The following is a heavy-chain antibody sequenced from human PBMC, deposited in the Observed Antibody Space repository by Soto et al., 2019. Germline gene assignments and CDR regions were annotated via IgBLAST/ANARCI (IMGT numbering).Heavy chain of an antibody. V-gene: IGHV4-4*01. Sequence: PETLSLTCGVSGGTVASSHWWSWVRQSPSRELEWIGNVYHTGDTNFNPSLQSRVTFSVDKSNNQFSLRLTSLTAADTAVYFCAREIVTAGGNNYFDPWGPGTLVTVSS. CDR2: VYHTGDT. CDR1: GGTVASSHW. J-gene: IGHJ5*02. CDR3: AREIVTAGGNNYFDP. D-gene: IGHD2-21*02.